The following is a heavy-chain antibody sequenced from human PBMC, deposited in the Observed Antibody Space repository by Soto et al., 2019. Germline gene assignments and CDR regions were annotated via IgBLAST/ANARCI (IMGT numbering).Heavy chain of an antibody. D-gene: IGHD4-17*01. J-gene: IGHJ4*02. CDR2: IYYTGST. CDR1: GGSMISNY. V-gene: IGHV4-59*01. Sequence: PSETLSLTCTVSGGSMISNYWTWIRQSPGKGLEWIGYIYYTGSTKYNPSLKSRVTISLDTSKNQFSLRLTSVTSADTAVYYCARGGSYGDFFDYWGQGAQVTVS. CDR3: ARGGSYGDFFDY.